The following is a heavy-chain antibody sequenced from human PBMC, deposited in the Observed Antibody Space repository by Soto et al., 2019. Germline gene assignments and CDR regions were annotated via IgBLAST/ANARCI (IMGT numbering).Heavy chain of an antibody. CDR1: GFTVSNFY. CDR3: ARDTFGWASDFSH. J-gene: IGHJ4*02. V-gene: IGHV3-66*01. CDR2: ISSGGST. Sequence: EVQLVESGGGMVQPGGSLRLSCAASGFTVSNFYMTWVRQAPGKGLEWVSVISSGGSTYYADSVKGRFTIFRDNSNNTLYLKMNSLRAGDTAVYYLARDTFGWASDFSHGGQGTLVTVSS. D-gene: IGHD3-3*01.